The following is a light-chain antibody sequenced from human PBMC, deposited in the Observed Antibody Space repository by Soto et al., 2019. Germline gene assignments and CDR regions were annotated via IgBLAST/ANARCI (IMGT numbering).Light chain of an antibody. Sequence: DIQMTQSPSSLSASVGDRVTITCRASQSISSYLNWYHQNPGKAPKLLIYAASSLQSGVPSRFSGSGSGTDFTLTISSLQPEEFATYYCQQSYSTTITFGQGTRLEIK. J-gene: IGKJ5*01. V-gene: IGKV1-39*01. CDR1: QSISSY. CDR3: QQSYSTTIT. CDR2: AAS.